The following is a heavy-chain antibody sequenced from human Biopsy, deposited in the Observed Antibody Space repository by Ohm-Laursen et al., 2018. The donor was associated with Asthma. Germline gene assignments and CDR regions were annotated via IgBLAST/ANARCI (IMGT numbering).Heavy chain of an antibody. CDR3: ARERAGVLGSYNGMDV. Sequence: SLRLSCSASGFAFSNYGMHWVRQVAGKGLDWVAVVTYDGISHYYAESVKGRFTISRDNSRNTLNLQMNSVRPDDTAVYFCARERAGVLGSYNGMDVWGPGTTVSVSS. CDR1: GFAFSNYG. CDR2: VTYDGISH. V-gene: IGHV3-30*03. D-gene: IGHD2-8*01. J-gene: IGHJ6*02.